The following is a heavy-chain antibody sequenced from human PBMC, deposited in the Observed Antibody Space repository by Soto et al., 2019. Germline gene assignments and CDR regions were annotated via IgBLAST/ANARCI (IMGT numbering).Heavy chain of an antibody. V-gene: IGHV4-4*02. J-gene: IGHJ5*02. CDR1: GGSISSSNW. D-gene: IGHD6-13*01. Sequence: TSETLSLTCAVSGGSISSSNWWSWVRQPPGKGLEWIGEIYHSGSTNYNPSLKSRVTISVDKSKNQFSLKLSSVTAADTAVYYCARSPAAGSNWFDPWGQGTLVTVSS. CDR3: ARSPAAGSNWFDP. CDR2: IYHSGST.